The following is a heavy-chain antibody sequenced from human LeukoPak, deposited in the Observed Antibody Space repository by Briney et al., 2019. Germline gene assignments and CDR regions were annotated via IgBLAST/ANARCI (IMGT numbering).Heavy chain of an antibody. D-gene: IGHD3-3*01. Sequence: SETLSLTCTVSGGSISSSTYYWGWIRQPPGKWLEWIGSFFYSGSTYYTPSLKSRLTMSVDTSNNQFSLKLMSVTAADTAVYYCASGTSTYYELYFWGQGTLVTVSS. V-gene: IGHV4-39*01. CDR2: FFYSGST. J-gene: IGHJ4*02. CDR3: ASGTSTYYELYF. CDR1: GGSISSSTYY.